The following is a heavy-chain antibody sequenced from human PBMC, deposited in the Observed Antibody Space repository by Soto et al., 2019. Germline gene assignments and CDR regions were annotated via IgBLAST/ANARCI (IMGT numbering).Heavy chain of an antibody. CDR3: ARDPGR. J-gene: IGHJ4*02. Sequence: QLQLQESGSGLVKPSQTLSLTCAVSGGSISSGGYSWSWIRQPPGKGLEWIGYIYHSGSTYYNPAIKSRVTISVDRSKNQFSLKLSSVTAAYTAVYYCARDPGRWGQGTLVTVSS. CDR1: GGSISSGGYS. CDR2: IYHSGST. V-gene: IGHV4-30-2*01.